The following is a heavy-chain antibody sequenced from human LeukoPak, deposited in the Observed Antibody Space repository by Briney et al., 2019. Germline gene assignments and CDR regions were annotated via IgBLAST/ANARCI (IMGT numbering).Heavy chain of an antibody. CDR1: GFTFSRYW. Sequence: GESLRLSCAASGFTFSRYWMHWVRQAPGEGLVWVSRIDEHGTTIDYGDSVRDRFTISRDNAKNTLYLHMNSLRAEDTAMYYCARDVGGAGSHWGQGSLVIVSS. V-gene: IGHV3-74*01. CDR2: IDEHGTTI. J-gene: IGHJ4*02. CDR3: ARDVGGAGSH. D-gene: IGHD3-10*01.